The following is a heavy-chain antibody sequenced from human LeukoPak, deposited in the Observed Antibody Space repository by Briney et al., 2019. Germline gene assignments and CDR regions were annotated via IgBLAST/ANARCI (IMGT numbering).Heavy chain of an antibody. D-gene: IGHD6-19*01. J-gene: IGHJ4*02. V-gene: IGHV1-2*02. Sequence: ASVKVSCKASGYTFTDYYMHWVRQAPGQGLEWMGWIHPNSGGTNSAQNFQGRVTVTRDTSISTAYMELSRLKSDDTAVYYCARQFGSGWYFDSWGQGTLVTVSS. CDR1: GYTFTDYY. CDR3: ARQFGSGWYFDS. CDR2: IHPNSGGT.